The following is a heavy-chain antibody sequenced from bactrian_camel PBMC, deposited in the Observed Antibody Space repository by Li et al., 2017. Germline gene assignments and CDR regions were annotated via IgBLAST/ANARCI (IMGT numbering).Heavy chain of an antibody. Sequence: VQLVESGGGSVEAGGSLRLSCVASGDTDSTYCMSWWRQVPGKEREGVAVIYRGDDTTHYGESVRGRFTISRDNAKNTVSLQMSSLNIGRIGRLTMTTGARGPRSPSP. CDR1: GDTDSTYC. J-gene: IGHJ4*01. D-gene: IGHD1*01. CDR2: IYRGDDTT. V-gene: IGHV3S25*01. CDR3: TT.